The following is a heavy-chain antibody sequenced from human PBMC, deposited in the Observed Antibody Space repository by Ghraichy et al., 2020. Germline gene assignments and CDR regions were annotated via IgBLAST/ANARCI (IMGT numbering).Heavy chain of an antibody. CDR1: GFSFRSYA. V-gene: IGHV3-30*03. D-gene: IGHD3-22*01. Sequence: GGSLRLSCAASGFSFRSYAMHWVRQAPGKGLEWVAVISFDGSKKLHADSVRGRFIISRDNSRNTLYQQINNLRPDDTAVYYCAVQDSNNNDSSGYYLDNWGRGTLVTVSS. CDR2: ISFDGSKK. J-gene: IGHJ4*02. CDR3: AVQDSNNNDSSGYYLDN.